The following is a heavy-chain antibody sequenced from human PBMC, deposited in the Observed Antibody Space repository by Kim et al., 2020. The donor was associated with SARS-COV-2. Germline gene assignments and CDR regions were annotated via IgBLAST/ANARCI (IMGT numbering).Heavy chain of an antibody. CDR1: GFTFSSYV. CDR2: IYGGGSTT. D-gene: IGHD2-15*01. CDR3: VRDQSNAVEVGAFGS. J-gene: IGHJ4*02. Sequence: GGSLRLSCEASGFTFSSYVMSWVRQAPGKGLEWVSSIYGGGSTTYYGDSVKGRFTISRDNSKNTLYLQMNSLRAEDTAVYFCVRDQSNAVEVGAFGSWGQGTLVTVSS. V-gene: IGHV3-23*01.